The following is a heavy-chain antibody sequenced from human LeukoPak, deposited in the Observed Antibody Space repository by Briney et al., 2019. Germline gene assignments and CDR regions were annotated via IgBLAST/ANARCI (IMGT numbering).Heavy chain of an antibody. Sequence: SETLSLTCTVSGNSFGDYYWSWIRQPAGKGLEWIGRIYTSGGTTYNPSLKSRVTMSVDTSKSQFSLNLMSVTAADTAVYYCTRDTGTTGEVKFDPWGQGTLVTVSS. V-gene: IGHV4-4*07. D-gene: IGHD4-17*01. J-gene: IGHJ5*02. CDR2: IYTSGGT. CDR3: TRDTGTTGEVKFDP. CDR1: GNSFGDYY.